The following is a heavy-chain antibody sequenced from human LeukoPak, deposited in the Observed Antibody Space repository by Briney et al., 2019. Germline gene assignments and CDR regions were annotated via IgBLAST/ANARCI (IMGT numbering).Heavy chain of an antibody. CDR3: AKDRSYYDSRSDAFDI. CDR1: GFTFSSYS. J-gene: IGHJ3*02. Sequence: PGGSLRLSCAASGFTFSSYSMNWVRQAPGKGLEWVSSISSSSSYIYYADSVKGRFTISRDNAKNSLYLQMNSLRAEDTAVYYCAKDRSYYDSRSDAFDIWGQGTMVTVSS. D-gene: IGHD3-22*01. V-gene: IGHV3-21*01. CDR2: ISSSSSYI.